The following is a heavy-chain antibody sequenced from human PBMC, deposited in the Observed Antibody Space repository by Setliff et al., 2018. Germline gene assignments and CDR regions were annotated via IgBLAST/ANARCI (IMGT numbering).Heavy chain of an antibody. V-gene: IGHV3-15*01. Sequence: PGGSLRLSCAVSGLTLGNAWMSWVRQAPGKGLEWVGRTKRKSDGGTTDYAAPVKGRFTMSRDDSTNTLDLQMNSLKTEDTGVYYCTTSLRWESDGGVDSWGQGTLVTVSS. J-gene: IGHJ4*02. CDR3: TTSLRWESDGGVDS. CDR2: TKRKSDGGTT. CDR1: GLTLGNAW. D-gene: IGHD1-26*01.